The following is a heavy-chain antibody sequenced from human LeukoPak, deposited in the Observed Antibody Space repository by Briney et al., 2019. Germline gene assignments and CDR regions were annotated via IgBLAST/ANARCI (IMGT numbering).Heavy chain of an antibody. J-gene: IGHJ3*02. D-gene: IGHD1-26*01. Sequence: SETLSLTCTVSGGSISSGSYYWSWIRQPAGKGLEWIGRIYTSGSTNYNPSLKSRVTISVDTSKNQFSLKLSSVTAADTAVYYCARDSKWGALDIWGQGTMVTVSS. V-gene: IGHV4-61*02. CDR1: GGSISSGSYY. CDR2: IYTSGST. CDR3: ARDSKWGALDI.